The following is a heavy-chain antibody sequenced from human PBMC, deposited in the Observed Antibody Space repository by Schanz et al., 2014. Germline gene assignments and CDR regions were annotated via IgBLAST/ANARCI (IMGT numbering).Heavy chain of an antibody. CDR2: ISAFDDKT. CDR3: ARETTIITGGAFDV. J-gene: IGHJ3*01. CDR1: GYSFTTYG. V-gene: IGHV1-18*01. Sequence: QVQLVQSAPEVKKPGASVKVSCKASGYSFTTYGLNWVRQAPGQGPEWMGWISAFDDKTDYAQNFQGRLIMTTDTSTTTDYMELRGLRSDDTAVYYCARETTIITGGAFDVWGQGTMVTVSS. D-gene: IGHD3-9*01.